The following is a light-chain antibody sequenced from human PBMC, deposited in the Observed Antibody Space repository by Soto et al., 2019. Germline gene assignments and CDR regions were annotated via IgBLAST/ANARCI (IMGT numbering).Light chain of an antibody. V-gene: IGKV1-39*01. Sequence: IPITPSPSSLSAFDGDIVSLTCRASQDISSYLDWYQQKPGKAPKLLICAATSLQSRVPSRFSGTESGTEFTLTISRLQAEDVATYYCKQSYTTPRFGQGAKV. J-gene: IGKJ2*03. CDR1: QDISSY. CDR3: KQSYTTPR. CDR2: AAT.